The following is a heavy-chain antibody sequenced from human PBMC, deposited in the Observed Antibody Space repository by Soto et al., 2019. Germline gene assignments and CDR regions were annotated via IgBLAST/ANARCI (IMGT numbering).Heavy chain of an antibody. CDR2: IYSDGST. CDR1: GFTVSSKY. D-gene: IGHD4-17*01. V-gene: IGHV3-53*01. Sequence: GGSLRLSCAASGFTVSSKYMSWVRQAPGKGLEWVSIIYSDGSTYYAESVKGRFTISRNNSKNTLYLQMNSLRAADTAGYYCARGSHDYGYAGGYMDVWGKGTTVTVSS. J-gene: IGHJ6*03. CDR3: ARGSHDYGYAGGYMDV.